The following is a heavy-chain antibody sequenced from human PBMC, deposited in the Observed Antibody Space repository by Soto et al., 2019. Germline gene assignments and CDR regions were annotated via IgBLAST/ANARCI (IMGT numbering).Heavy chain of an antibody. CDR2: ISYGGGTT. J-gene: IGHJ4*02. D-gene: IGHD3-22*01. Sequence: GGSLRLSCAASEFTFSNDAMSWVRQAPGKGLEWVSAISYGGGTTYYADSVKGRFTISRDNSKNTLYLQMNSLRAEDTAVYYCAKNPGYYYDSTGYHFDYGGQGTLVTVSS. CDR3: AKNPGYYYDSTGYHFDY. V-gene: IGHV3-23*01. CDR1: EFTFSNDA.